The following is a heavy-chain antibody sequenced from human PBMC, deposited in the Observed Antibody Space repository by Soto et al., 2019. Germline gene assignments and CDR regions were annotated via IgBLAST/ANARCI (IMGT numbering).Heavy chain of an antibody. J-gene: IGHJ5*02. CDR1: GGSISSGGYS. V-gene: IGHV4-30-2*01. D-gene: IGHD2-21*02. Sequence: SATLSLTCAVSGGSISSGGYSWSWIRQPPGKGLEWIGYIYHSGSTYYNPSLKSRVTISVDRSRNQFSLKLSSVTAADTAVYYCAKVVTPDNWFDPWGQGTLVTVSS. CDR2: IYHSGST. CDR3: AKVVTPDNWFDP.